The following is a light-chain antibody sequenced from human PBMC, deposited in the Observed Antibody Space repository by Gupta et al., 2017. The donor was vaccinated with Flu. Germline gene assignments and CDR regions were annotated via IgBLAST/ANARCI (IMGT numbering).Light chain of an antibody. CDR2: STN. CDR1: LSSVSTTYY. CDR3: GLYMGSGIYCV. Sequence: QTVVTQEPSFSVSHGGTVTLTCGLSLSSVSTTYYPSWYHQTPGQAPRTLIYSTNTRSSGVPDRFSGSILGNKASLTITGPQADEEADYYGGLYMGSGIYCVFGGGTKLTVL. V-gene: IGLV8-61*01. J-gene: IGLJ3*02.